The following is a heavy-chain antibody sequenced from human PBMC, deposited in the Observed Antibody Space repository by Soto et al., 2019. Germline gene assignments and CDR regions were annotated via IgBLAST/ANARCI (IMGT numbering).Heavy chain of an antibody. J-gene: IGHJ5*02. V-gene: IGHV4-59*01. CDR2: IYYSGST. CDR1: GGSISSYY. CDR3: ARVDKGDWFDP. Sequence: PSETLSLTSTVSGGSISSYYWSWIRQPPGKGLEWIGYIYYSGSTNYNPSLKSRVTISVDTSKNQFSLKLSSVTAADTAVYYCARVDKGDWFDPWGQGTLVTVSS. D-gene: IGHD1-26*01.